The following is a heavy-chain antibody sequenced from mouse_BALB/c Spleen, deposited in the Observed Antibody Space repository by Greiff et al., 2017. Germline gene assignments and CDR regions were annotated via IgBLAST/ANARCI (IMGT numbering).Heavy chain of an antibody. CDR1: GFTFSSFG. V-gene: IGHV5-17*02. J-gene: IGHJ4*01. CDR3: ARSPAGLPYLFYAMDY. CDR2: ISSGSSTI. D-gene: IGHD2-4*01. Sequence: EVKVVESGGGLVQPGGSRKLSCAASGFTFSSFGMHWVRQAPEKGLEWVAYISSGSSTIYYADTVKGRFTISRDNPKNTLFLQMTSLRSEDTAMYYCARSPAGLPYLFYAMDYWGQGTSVTVSS.